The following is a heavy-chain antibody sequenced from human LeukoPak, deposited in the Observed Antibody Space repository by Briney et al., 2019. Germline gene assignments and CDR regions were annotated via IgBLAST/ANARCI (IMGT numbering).Heavy chain of an antibody. Sequence: SETLSLTCTVSGGSISSYYWNWIRQPAGKGLEWVGRIYTSGSTNYNPSLKSRVTMSVDTSKNQFSLKLSSVTAADTAVYYCARGAYYDSSGYYPSSFDYWGQGTLVTVSS. D-gene: IGHD3-22*01. V-gene: IGHV4-4*07. CDR2: IYTSGST. CDR3: ARGAYYDSSGYYPSSFDY. J-gene: IGHJ4*02. CDR1: GGSISSYY.